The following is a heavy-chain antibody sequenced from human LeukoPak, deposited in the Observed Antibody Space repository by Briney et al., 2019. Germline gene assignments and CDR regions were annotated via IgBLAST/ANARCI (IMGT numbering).Heavy chain of an antibody. D-gene: IGHD4-11*01. CDR1: GGSISSYY. Sequence: SETLSLTCTVSGGSISSYYWSWIRQPPGKGLEWIGYIYYSGSTNYNPSLKSRVTISVGTSKNQFSLKLSSVTAADTAVYYCARDPLPIMTPVDYWGQGTLVTVSS. V-gene: IGHV4-59*12. CDR2: IYYSGST. CDR3: ARDPLPIMTPVDY. J-gene: IGHJ4*02.